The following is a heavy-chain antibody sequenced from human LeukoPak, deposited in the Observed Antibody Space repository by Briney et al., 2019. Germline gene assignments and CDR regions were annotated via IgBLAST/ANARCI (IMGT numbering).Heavy chain of an antibody. CDR1: GFTFSSYA. CDR2: ISGSGGST. J-gene: IGHJ3*02. D-gene: IGHD3-9*01. V-gene: IGHV3-23*01. Sequence: GGSLRLSCAASGFTFSSYAMSWVRQAPGKGLEWVSAISGSGGSTYYADSVKGRFTISRDNSKDTLYLQTNSLRAEDTAVYYCAKVSSPYDILTGYYTLDAFDIRGQGTMVTVSS. CDR3: AKVSSPYDILTGYYTLDAFDI.